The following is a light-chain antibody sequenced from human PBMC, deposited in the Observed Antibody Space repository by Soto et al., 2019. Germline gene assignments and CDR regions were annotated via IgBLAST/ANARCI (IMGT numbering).Light chain of an antibody. J-gene: IGKJ5*01. CDR2: DAS. V-gene: IGKV3D-15*01. CDR1: QSVGSN. Sequence: EIVMTQSPATLSVSPGERVTLSCRASQSVGSNLAWYQQKPGQAPRVLIYDASTRATVIPPRFSGSGSGTEFSLTISSLQSEDFAVYYCQQYNNWPPITFGQGTRLEI. CDR3: QQYNNWPPIT.